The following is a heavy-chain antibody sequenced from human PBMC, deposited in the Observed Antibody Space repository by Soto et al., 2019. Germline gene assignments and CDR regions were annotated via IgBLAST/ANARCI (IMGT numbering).Heavy chain of an antibody. V-gene: IGHV1-69*12. D-gene: IGHD1-7*01. J-gene: IGHJ5*02. CDR1: GGTFSSYA. Sequence: QVQLVQSGAEVKKPGSSVKVSCKASGGTFSSYAISWVRQAPGQGLEWMGGIIPIFGTANYAQKFQGRVTITADESTSTAYMELSSLRSEDTAVYYCATYIAKYNWNYVYWFDPWGHGTLVTVSS. CDR3: ATYIAKYNWNYVYWFDP. CDR2: IIPIFGTA.